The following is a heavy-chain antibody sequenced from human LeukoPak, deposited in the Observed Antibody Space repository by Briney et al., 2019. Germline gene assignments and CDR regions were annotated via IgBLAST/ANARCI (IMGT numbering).Heavy chain of an antibody. V-gene: IGHV3-30*03. CDR2: IRNDGSHK. D-gene: IGHD3-22*01. J-gene: IGHJ6*02. Sequence: GGSLRLSCAASGFTFSSHGMHWVRQAPGKGLEWVAVIRNDGSHKCYGDSVQGRFTISRDNSWNTLYLQINSLRPEDTAVYYCARQYYYDSNGYYQNYYYYGMDVWGQGTTVTVSS. CDR1: GFTFSSHG. CDR3: ARQYYYDSNGYYQNYYYYGMDV.